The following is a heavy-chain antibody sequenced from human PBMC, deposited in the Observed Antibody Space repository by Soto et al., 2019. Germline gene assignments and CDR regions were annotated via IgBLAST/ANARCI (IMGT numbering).Heavy chain of an antibody. CDR2: ISSNGGST. Sequence: PGGSLRLSCAASGFTFSSYAMHWVRQAPGKGLEYVSAISSNGGSTYYANSVKGRFTISRDNSKNTLYLQMGSLRAEDMAVYYCARNPTESPTVTKSYYYYHLAVWGKGTTVTVSS. CDR1: GFTFSSYA. V-gene: IGHV3-64*01. D-gene: IGHD4-17*01. CDR3: ARNPTESPTVTKSYYYYHLAV. J-gene: IGHJ6*03.